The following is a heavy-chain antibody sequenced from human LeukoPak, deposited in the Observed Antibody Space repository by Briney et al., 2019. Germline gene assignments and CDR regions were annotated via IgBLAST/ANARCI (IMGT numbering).Heavy chain of an antibody. CDR3: ARERNDCYGSSGCVGDSYMDV. Sequence: ASVKVSCKASGYTFTSYAMNWVRQAPGQGLEWTGWINTNTGNPTYAQGFTGRFVFSLDTSVSTAYLQISSLKADDTAVYYCARERNDCYGSSGCVGDSYMDVWGKGTTVTVSS. D-gene: IGHD3-22*01. V-gene: IGHV7-4-1*02. J-gene: IGHJ6*03. CDR2: INTNTGNP. CDR1: GYTFTSYA.